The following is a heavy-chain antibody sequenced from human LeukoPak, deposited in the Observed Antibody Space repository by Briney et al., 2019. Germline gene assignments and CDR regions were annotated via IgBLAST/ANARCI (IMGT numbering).Heavy chain of an antibody. Sequence: SETLSLTCTVSGGSIRSYYWSWIRQPPRKGLEWIGYIYYSGSTNYNPSLKSRVTISVDTSKNQFSLKLSSVTAADTAVYYCARGGSSWSTAFDYWGQGTLVTVSS. CDR1: GGSIRSYY. CDR2: IYYSGST. V-gene: IGHV4-59*01. J-gene: IGHJ4*02. D-gene: IGHD6-13*01. CDR3: ARGGSSWSTAFDY.